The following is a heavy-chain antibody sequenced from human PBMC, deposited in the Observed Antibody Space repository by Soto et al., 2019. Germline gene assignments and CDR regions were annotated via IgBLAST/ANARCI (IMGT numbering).Heavy chain of an antibody. CDR2: ISGSGGST. Sequence: GGSLRLSCAASGFTFSSYAMSWVRQAPGKGLEWVSAISGSGGSTYYADSVKGRFTISRDNSRNTLYLQMNSLRAEDTAVYYCAKDKAKGSSIPFDRWGRGTLVTVSS. CDR3: AKDKAKGSSIPFDR. J-gene: IGHJ2*01. CDR1: GFTFSSYA. V-gene: IGHV3-23*01. D-gene: IGHD6-13*01.